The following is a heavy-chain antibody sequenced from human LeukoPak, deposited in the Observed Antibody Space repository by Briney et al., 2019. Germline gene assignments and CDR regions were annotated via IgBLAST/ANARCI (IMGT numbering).Heavy chain of an antibody. J-gene: IGHJ6*01. Sequence: GGSLRLSCAASGFTFSSYGMHWVRQAPGKGLEWVAVICYDGSNKYYADSVKGRFTISRDNSKNTLYLQMNSLRAEDTAVYYCARELVATIGGAYYYYGMDVWGQGTTVTVSS. CDR1: GFTFSSYG. V-gene: IGHV3-33*01. CDR3: ARELVATIGGAYYYYGMDV. CDR2: ICYDGSNK. D-gene: IGHD5-12*01.